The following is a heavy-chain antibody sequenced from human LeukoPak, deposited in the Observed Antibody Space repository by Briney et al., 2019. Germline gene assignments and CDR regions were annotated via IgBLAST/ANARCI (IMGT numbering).Heavy chain of an antibody. Sequence: ETLSLTCTVSGASISSSGYYWGWIRQAPGKGLEWVSGISGSGDTYYADSVKGRFTISRDNSKNTLYLQMNNLRAEDTAVYYCAKAGSIKFDYWGQGTLVTVSS. J-gene: IGHJ4*02. CDR2: ISGSGDT. V-gene: IGHV3-23*01. D-gene: IGHD1-26*01. CDR3: AKAGSIKFDY. CDR1: GASISSSGY.